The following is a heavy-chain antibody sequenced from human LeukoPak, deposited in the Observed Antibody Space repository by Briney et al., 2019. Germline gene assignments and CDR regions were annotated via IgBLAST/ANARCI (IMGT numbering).Heavy chain of an antibody. CDR3: ARVYYSNSYDYWYFDL. CDR1: GGSIRSYY. D-gene: IGHD6-13*01. J-gene: IGHJ2*01. V-gene: IGHV4-59*01. CDR2: IYYSGST. Sequence: PSETLSLTCTVSGGSIRSYYWSWIRQPPGKGLEWIAYIYYSGSTNYNPSLMSRVTISVDTSKNQFSLKLSSVTAADTAVYYCARVYYSNSYDYWYFDLWGRGTLVTVSS.